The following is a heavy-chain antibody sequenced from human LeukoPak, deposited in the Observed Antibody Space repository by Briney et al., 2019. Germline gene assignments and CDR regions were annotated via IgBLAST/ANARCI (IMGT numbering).Heavy chain of an antibody. Sequence: GSSVTVSCKASGYTFTYRYLHWVRQPPGQAREWMGWITPFNGNTNYAHKFQDRVTITRDRSMSTAYMELRSLRSEDTEMYYCAALRGYGSGSYGLDPWGQGTLVTVSS. CDR2: ITPFNGNT. CDR1: GYTFTYRY. CDR3: AALRGYGSGSYGLDP. J-gene: IGHJ5*02. D-gene: IGHD3-10*01. V-gene: IGHV1-45*02.